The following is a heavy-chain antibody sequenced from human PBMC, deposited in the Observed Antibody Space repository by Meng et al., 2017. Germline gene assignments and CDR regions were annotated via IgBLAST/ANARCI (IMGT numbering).Heavy chain of an antibody. Sequence: SVKVSCKASGDTFSSYAISWVRQAPGQGLEWMGGIIPIFGTANYAQKFQGRVTITTDESTSTAYMELSSLRSEDTAVYYCARLYGSGSLGNYYGMDVWGQGTTVTVAS. D-gene: IGHD3-10*01. V-gene: IGHV1-69*05. CDR2: IIPIFGTA. CDR3: ARLYGSGSLGNYYGMDV. CDR1: GDTFSSYA. J-gene: IGHJ6*02.